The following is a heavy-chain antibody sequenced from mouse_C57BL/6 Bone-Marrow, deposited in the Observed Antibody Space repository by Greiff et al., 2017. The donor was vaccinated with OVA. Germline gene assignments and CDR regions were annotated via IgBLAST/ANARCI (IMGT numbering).Heavy chain of an antibody. J-gene: IGHJ3*01. D-gene: IGHD1-1*01. CDR1: EYEFPSHD. CDR3: ARQGFITTVVESAWFAY. CDR2: INSDGGST. V-gene: IGHV5-2*01. Sequence: EVKLMESGGGLVQPGESLKLSCESNEYEFPSHDMSWVRKTPEKRLELVAAINSDGGSTYYPDTMERRFIISRDNTKKTLYLQMSSLRSEDTALYYCARQGFITTVVESAWFAYWGQGTLVTVSA.